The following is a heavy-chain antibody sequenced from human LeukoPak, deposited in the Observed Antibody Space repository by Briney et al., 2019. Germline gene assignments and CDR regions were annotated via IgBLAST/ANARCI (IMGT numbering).Heavy chain of an antibody. CDR2: IIPIFGTA. J-gene: IGHJ4*02. Sequence: SVKVSCKASGGTFSSYAISWVRQAPGQGLEWMGGIIPIFGTANYAQKFQGRVTTTTDESTSTAYMELSSLRSEDTAVYYCAMGWFGELLYWGQGTLVTVSS. V-gene: IGHV1-69*05. D-gene: IGHD3-10*01. CDR3: AMGWFGELLY. CDR1: GGTFSSYA.